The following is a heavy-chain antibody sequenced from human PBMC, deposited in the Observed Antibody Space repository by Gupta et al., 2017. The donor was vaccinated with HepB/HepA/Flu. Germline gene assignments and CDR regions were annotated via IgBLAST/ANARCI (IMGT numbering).Heavy chain of an antibody. V-gene: IGHV3-30-3*01. D-gene: IGHD6-6*01. Sequence: QVQLVESGGGVVQPGRSLRLSCAASGFTFSSYAMHWVRQAPGKGLEWVAVISYDGSNKYYADSVKGRFTISRDNSKNTLYLQMNSLRAEDTAVYYCARDQYSSSLEDAFDIWGQGTMVTVSS. J-gene: IGHJ3*02. CDR2: ISYDGSNK. CDR3: ARDQYSSSLEDAFDI. CDR1: GFTFSSYA.